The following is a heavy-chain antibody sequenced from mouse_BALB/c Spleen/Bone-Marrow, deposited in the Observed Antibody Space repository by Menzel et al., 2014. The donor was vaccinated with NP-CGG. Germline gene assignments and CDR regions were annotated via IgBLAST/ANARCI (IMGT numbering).Heavy chain of an antibody. J-gene: IGHJ3*01. CDR1: GYTFTSYY. CDR2: INPSNGGT. V-gene: IGHV1S81*02. Sequence: VQLQQSGAELVKPGASVKLSCKASGYTFTSYYIYWVKQRPGQGLEWIGEINPSNGGTNFNEKFKSKATLTVDKSSSIAYMQLSSLTSEDSAVYYCTRSNGNWFAYWGQGTLVTVSA. CDR3: TRSNGNWFAY. D-gene: IGHD2-1*01.